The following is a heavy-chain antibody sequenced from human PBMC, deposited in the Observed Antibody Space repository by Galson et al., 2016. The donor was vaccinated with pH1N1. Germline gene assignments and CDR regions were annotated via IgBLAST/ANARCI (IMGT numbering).Heavy chain of an antibody. V-gene: IGHV3-33*01. D-gene: IGHD3-10*01. CDR2: IWYDRSNK. J-gene: IGHJ6*02. Sequence: SLRLSCAASGFTFSSFGMHWVRQAPGQGLEWVALIWYDRSNKNYADSVKGRFTISRDNSKHTLYLQMNSLRAEDTAVYYCARAEYYGSVSYIVRDFGMDVWGQGTTVTVSS. CDR1: GFTFSSFG. CDR3: ARAEYYGSVSYIVRDFGMDV.